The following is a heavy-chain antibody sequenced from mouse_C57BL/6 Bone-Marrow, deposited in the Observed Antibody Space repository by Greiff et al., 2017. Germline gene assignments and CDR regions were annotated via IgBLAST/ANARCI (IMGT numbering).Heavy chain of an antibody. CDR3: ARHGIYCYGSSLDWYFDV. CDR2: ISNGGGST. V-gene: IGHV5-12*01. CDR1: GFTFSDYY. Sequence: EVQVVESGGGLVQPGGSLKLSCAASGFTFSDYYMYWVRQTPEKRLEWVAYISNGGGSTYYPDTVKGRFTISRDNAKNTLYLQMSRLKSEDTAMYYCARHGIYCYGSSLDWYFDVWGTGTTVTVSS. J-gene: IGHJ1*03. D-gene: IGHD1-1*01.